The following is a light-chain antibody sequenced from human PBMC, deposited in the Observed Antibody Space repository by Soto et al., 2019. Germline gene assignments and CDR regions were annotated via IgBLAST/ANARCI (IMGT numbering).Light chain of an antibody. CDR1: QSISSW. V-gene: IGKV1-5*01. CDR3: QKHGQWPIN. CDR2: DAS. J-gene: IGKJ5*01. Sequence: DIQMTQSPSTLSSSVGDIVTITCRAIQSISSWLAWYQQKPGKAPKLLIYDASSLESGVPSRFSGSGSGTEFTLTISSLQPEDFATYYCQKHGQWPINFGQGTRLEIK.